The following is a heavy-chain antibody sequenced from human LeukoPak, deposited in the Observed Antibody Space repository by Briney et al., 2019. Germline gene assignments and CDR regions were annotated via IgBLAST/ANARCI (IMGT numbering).Heavy chain of an antibody. D-gene: IGHD5/OR15-5a*01. Sequence: ASVKVSCKVYGYTLTELSMLWVRQAPGKGLEWMGGFDPGDAETICAQKIQGRVTMTEDTSTDTAYMELRSLRSEDTAVYYCAAGGVYDLLRYWGQGALVTVSS. CDR1: GYTLTELS. V-gene: IGHV1-24*01. CDR3: AAGGVYDLLRY. J-gene: IGHJ4*02. CDR2: FDPGDAET.